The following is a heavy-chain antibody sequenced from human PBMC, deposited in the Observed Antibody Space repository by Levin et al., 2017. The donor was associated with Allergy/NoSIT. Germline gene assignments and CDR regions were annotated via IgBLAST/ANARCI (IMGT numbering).Heavy chain of an antibody. V-gene: IGHV1-8*01. CDR3: ARGFKGRVITMVRGVNYYFDY. CDR2: MNPNSGNT. CDR1: GYTFTSYD. Sequence: GESLKISCQASGYTFTSYDINWVRQATGQGREWMGWMNPNSGNTGYAQKFQGRVTMTRNTSISTAYMELSSLRSEDTAVYYCARGFKGRVITMVRGVNYYFDYWGQGTLVTVSS. J-gene: IGHJ4*02. D-gene: IGHD3-10*01.